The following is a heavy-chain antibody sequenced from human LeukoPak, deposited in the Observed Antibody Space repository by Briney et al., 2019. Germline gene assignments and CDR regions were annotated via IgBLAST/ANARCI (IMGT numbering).Heavy chain of an antibody. J-gene: IGHJ5*02. CDR1: GFTFSNYF. Sequence: GGSLRLSCAASGFTFSNYFMHWVRQAPGKGLVWVSRINSDGTTTMYAGSVKGRFTISKDNAKNTLYLQMNSLRDEDTAVYYCARRVDATRWFDPCGQGTLVAVSS. V-gene: IGHV3-74*03. D-gene: IGHD2-15*01. CDR2: INSDGTTT. CDR3: ARRVDATRWFDP.